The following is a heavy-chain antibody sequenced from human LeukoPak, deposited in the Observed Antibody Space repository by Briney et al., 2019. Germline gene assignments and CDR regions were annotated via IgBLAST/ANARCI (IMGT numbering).Heavy chain of an antibody. CDR1: GFTFGDYA. J-gene: IGHJ4*02. Sequence: GRSLRLSCTASGFTFGDYAMSWVRQAPGKGLEWVGFIRSKAYGGTTEYAASVKGRFTISRDDSKSIAYLQMNSLKTEDTAVYYCTRRGYYGSGSYYTLGYWGQGTLVTVS. CDR3: TRRGYYGSGSYYTLGY. D-gene: IGHD3-10*01. V-gene: IGHV3-49*04. CDR2: IRSKAYGGTT.